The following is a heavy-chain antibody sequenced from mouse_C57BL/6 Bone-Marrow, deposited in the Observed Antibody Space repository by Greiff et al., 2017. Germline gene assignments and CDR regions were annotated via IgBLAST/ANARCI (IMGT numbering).Heavy chain of an antibody. J-gene: IGHJ4*01. Sequence: VQLQQSGPELVKPGASVKMSCKASGYTFTDYNMHWVKQSHGKSLEWIGYINPNNGGTSYNQKFKGKATLTVNKSSSTAYMALRSLTSEDSAVYYCVSYGSSYGYAMDYWGQGTSVTVSS. CDR3: VSYGSSYGYAMDY. CDR2: INPNNGGT. D-gene: IGHD1-1*01. CDR1: GYTFTDYN. V-gene: IGHV1-22*01.